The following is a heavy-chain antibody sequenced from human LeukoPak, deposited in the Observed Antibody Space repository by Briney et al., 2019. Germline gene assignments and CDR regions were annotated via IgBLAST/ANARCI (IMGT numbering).Heavy chain of an antibody. CDR1: GGSISSYY. D-gene: IGHD3-10*01. J-gene: IGHJ6*03. CDR2: IYYSGST. V-gene: IGHV4-59*01. Sequence: SETLSLTCTVSGGSISSYYWSWIRQPPGKGLEWIGYIYYSGSTNYNPSLKSRVTISVDTSKNQFSLKLSSVTAADTAVYYCARDRSLYGSGSNYYYYMDVWGKGTTVTISS. CDR3: ARDRSLYGSGSNYYYYMDV.